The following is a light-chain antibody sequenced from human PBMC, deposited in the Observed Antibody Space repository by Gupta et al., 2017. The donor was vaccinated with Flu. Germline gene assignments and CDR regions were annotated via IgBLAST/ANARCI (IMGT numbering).Light chain of an antibody. CDR2: KDS. CDR1: ALPNVF. Sequence: SSELTQPPSVSVSPGQTARITCSGDALPNVFAFWYQQKPGQAPVLVMYKDSGRPSGIPERFSGSSSGTTVTLTISGVQAEDEAVYYCESSDSSVTSLIFGGGTKLTVL. CDR3: ESSDSSVTSLI. V-gene: IGLV3-25*03. J-gene: IGLJ2*01.